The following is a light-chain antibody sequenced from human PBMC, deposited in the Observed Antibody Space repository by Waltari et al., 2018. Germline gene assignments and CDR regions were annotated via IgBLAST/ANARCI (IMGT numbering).Light chain of an antibody. CDR2: GAS. CDR3: QQGNSFPPT. CDR1: QGISTW. Sequence: DIQMTQSPSSVSASVGDRVTITCRASQGISTWSAWYQQKPGKGPTVLIYGASTLLTGVPSRFSGSGSGTEFTLTISGLQPEDFATYFCQQGNSFPPTFGQGTRVEV. J-gene: IGKJ1*01. V-gene: IGKV1-12*01.